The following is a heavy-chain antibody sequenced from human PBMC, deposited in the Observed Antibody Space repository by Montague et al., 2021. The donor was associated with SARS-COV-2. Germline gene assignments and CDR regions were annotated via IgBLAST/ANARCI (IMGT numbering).Heavy chain of an antibody. CDR1: GGSISSGGYY. V-gene: IGHV4-31*03. D-gene: IGHD4-23*01. Sequence: TLSLTCTVSGGSISSGGYYWSWIRQHPGKGLEWIGYIYYSGGTYYNPSLKSRVTTSVDTSKNQFSLKLSSVTAADTAVYYCASTYGGNLGYYYYMDVRGKGTTVTVSS. CDR2: IYYSGGT. J-gene: IGHJ6*03. CDR3: ASTYGGNLGYYYYMDV.